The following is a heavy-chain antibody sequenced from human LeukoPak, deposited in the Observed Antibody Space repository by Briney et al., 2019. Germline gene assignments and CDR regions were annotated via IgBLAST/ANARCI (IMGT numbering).Heavy chain of an antibody. CDR2: ISGSGGST. J-gene: IGHJ5*02. CDR3: AKRRAISAQKTFDP. D-gene: IGHD2-2*02. Sequence: GGSLRLSCAASGFTFSSYAMSWVRQAPGKGLEWVSGISGSGGSTFYADSVKGRFSISRDNSKNTLYLQMDSLRAEDTAVYYCAKRRAISAQKTFDPWGQGTLVTVSS. CDR1: GFTFSSYA. V-gene: IGHV3-23*01.